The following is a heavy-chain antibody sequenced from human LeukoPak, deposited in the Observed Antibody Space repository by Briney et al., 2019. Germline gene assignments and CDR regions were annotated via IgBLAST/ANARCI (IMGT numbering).Heavy chain of an antibody. J-gene: IGHJ4*02. CDR1: GYSFTSYW. D-gene: IGHD3-9*01. V-gene: IGHV5-51*01. Sequence: GESLKISCKGSGYSFTSYWIGWVRQMPGKGLEWMGIIYPGDSDTRYSPSFQGQVTISADKSISTAYLQWSSLKASDAAMSYCARQFNDILTGYHDYWGQGTLVTVSS. CDR3: ARQFNDILTGYHDY. CDR2: IYPGDSDT.